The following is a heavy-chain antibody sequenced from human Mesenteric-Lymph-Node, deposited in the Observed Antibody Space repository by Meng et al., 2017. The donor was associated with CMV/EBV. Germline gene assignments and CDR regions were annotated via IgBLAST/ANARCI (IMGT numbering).Heavy chain of an antibody. D-gene: IGHD3-3*01. V-gene: IGHV5-51*01. CDR1: GFSFSRYW. J-gene: IGHJ3*02. CDR3: ARQGEYDSWSGYFFSEIDI. Sequence: GESLKISCKGSGFSFSRYWIAWVRQMPGKGLEWMGIIYPGDSDIRYSPSFQGQVTISGDRSIDTAYLQWSSLKASDTGMYYCARQGEYDSWSGYFFSEIDIWGHGTMVTVSS. CDR2: IYPGDSDI.